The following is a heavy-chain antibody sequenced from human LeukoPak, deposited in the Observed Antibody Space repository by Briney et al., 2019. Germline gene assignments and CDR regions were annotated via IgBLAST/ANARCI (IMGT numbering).Heavy chain of an antibody. D-gene: IGHD3-22*01. V-gene: IGHV1-18*01. Sequence: GASVKVSCKASGYTFTSYGISWVRQAPGQGLEWMGWISAYNGNTNYAQKFQGRVTMTTDTSTSTAYMELRSLRSDDTAVYYCARDLVDSSSYLDAFDIWGQGTMVTVSS. CDR3: ARDLVDSSSYLDAFDI. J-gene: IGHJ3*02. CDR2: ISAYNGNT. CDR1: GYTFTSYG.